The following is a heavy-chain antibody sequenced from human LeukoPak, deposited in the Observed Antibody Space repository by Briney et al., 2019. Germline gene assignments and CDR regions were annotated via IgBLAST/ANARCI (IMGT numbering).Heavy chain of an antibody. CDR2: IYHSGST. CDR1: GYSISSGYY. CDR3: ASITDYYDSSGYYYVRNAFDI. D-gene: IGHD3-22*01. J-gene: IGHJ3*02. Sequence: SETLSLTCTVSGYSISSGYYWGWIRQPPGKGLEWIGRIYHSGSTCYNPSLKSRVIISVDTSKNQFSLKLSSVTAADTAVYYCASITDYYDSSGYYYVRNAFDIWGQGTMVTVSS. V-gene: IGHV4-38-2*02.